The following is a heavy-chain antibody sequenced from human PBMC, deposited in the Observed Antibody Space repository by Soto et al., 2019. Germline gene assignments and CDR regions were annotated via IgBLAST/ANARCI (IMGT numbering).Heavy chain of an antibody. Sequence: ASVKVSCKVSGYTLTELSMQWVRQAPGKGLEWMGGIKPEDGKTIYAQNFQGRVTITKDTSASTVYMELSSLRSEDTAVYFCTRDCYDSSGYYPKFDYWGQGTLVTVSS. CDR3: TRDCYDSSGYYPKFDY. V-gene: IGHV1-24*01. J-gene: IGHJ4*02. D-gene: IGHD3-22*01. CDR1: GYTLTELS. CDR2: IKPEDGKT.